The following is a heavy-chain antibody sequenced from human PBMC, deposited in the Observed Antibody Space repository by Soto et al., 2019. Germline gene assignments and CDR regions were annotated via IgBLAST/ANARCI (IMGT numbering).Heavy chain of an antibody. J-gene: IGHJ4*02. D-gene: IGHD3-10*01. CDR2: MNPNSGDT. CDR1: GYTFTDYD. Sequence: QVQLVQSGAEVREPGASVKVSCKASGYTFTDYDMNWVRQATGQGPEWMGWMNPNSGDTGYAQKFQGRVTMTRDTSITTAYMELSSLRSEDTAVYYCANVSRRGSAIDFDYWGQGTLVTVSS. V-gene: IGHV1-8*01. CDR3: ANVSRRGSAIDFDY.